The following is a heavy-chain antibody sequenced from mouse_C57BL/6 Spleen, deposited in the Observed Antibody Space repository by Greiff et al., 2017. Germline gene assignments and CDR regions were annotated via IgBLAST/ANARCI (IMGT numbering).Heavy chain of an antibody. V-gene: IGHV1-80*01. CDR1: GYAFSSYW. CDR2: IYPGDGDT. D-gene: IGHD1-1*01. CDR3: ARRSPSSSPWFAY. Sequence: VQLQQSGAELVKPGASVKISCKASGYAFSSYWMNWVKQRPGKGLEWIGQIYPGDGDTNYNGKFKGKATLAADKSSSTAYMQLSSLTSEDSAVYFWARRSPSSSPWFAYWGQGTLVTVSA. J-gene: IGHJ3*01.